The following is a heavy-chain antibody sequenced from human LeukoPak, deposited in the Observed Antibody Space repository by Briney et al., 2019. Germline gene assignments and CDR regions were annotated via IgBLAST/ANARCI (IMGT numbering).Heavy chain of an antibody. J-gene: IGHJ6*02. CDR2: ISGSGNTV. D-gene: IGHD3-3*01. Sequence: PGGSLRLSCAASLFSFSDYYMTWIRQAPGKGLDWLSYISGSGNTVYYANSVKGRFTISRDNAKNSLYLQMNSLRAEDTAVYYCAKVIDFWNGMDVWGQGTTVTVSS. V-gene: IGHV3-11*04. CDR3: AKVIDFWNGMDV. CDR1: LFSFSDYY.